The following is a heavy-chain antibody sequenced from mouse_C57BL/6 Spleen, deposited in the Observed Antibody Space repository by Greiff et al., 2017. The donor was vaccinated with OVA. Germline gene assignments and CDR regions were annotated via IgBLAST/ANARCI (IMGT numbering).Heavy chain of an antibody. CDR1: GYTFTSYW. J-gene: IGHJ3*01. CDR2: IDPSDSYT. CDR3: ARWSYETWFAY. V-gene: IGHV1-50*01. Sequence: VQLQQPGAELVKPGASVKLSCKASGYTFTSYWMQWVKQRPGQGLEWIGEIDPSDSYTNYNQNFKGKATLTVDTSSSTAYMQLSSLTSEDSAVYYCARWSYETWFAYWGQGTLVTVSA. D-gene: IGHD2-3*01.